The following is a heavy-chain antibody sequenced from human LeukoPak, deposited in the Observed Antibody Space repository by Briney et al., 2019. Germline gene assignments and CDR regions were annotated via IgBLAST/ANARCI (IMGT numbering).Heavy chain of an antibody. D-gene: IGHD2-21*01. CDR3: ARDARAYIFHQYYFDY. Sequence: SETLSLTCSVSGGSMSSYYWGWIRQPPGKGLEWIGSIYHSGSTYYNPSLKSRVTISVDTSKNQFSLKLSSVTAADTAVYYCARDARAYIFHQYYFDYWGQGTLVTVSS. CDR2: IYHSGST. V-gene: IGHV4-38-2*02. J-gene: IGHJ4*02. CDR1: GGSMSSYY.